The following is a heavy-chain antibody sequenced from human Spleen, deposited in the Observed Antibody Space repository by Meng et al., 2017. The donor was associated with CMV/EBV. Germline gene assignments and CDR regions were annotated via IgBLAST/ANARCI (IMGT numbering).Heavy chain of an antibody. J-gene: IGHJ6*02. CDR2: INPNSGGT. CDR1: GYTFTGYY. Sequence: ASVKVSCMASGYTFTGYYMHWVRQAPGQGLEWMGWINPNSGGTNYAQKFQGRVTMTRDTSISTAYMELSRLRSDDTAVYYCGRDDGSRYYYGMDVWGQGTTVTVSS. V-gene: IGHV1-2*02. D-gene: IGHD3-10*01. CDR3: GRDDGSRYYYGMDV.